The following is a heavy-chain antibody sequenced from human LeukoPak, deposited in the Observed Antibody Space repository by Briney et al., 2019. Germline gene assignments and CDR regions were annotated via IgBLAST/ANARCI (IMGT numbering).Heavy chain of an antibody. V-gene: IGHV3-9*01. Sequence: GGSLRLSCAASGFTFDDYAMHWVRQAPGKGLEWVSGIGWSSGSIGYADSVKGRFTISRDNAKNSLYLQMNSLRAEDTALYYCAKDIGSTGLDAFDIWGQGTMVTVSS. D-gene: IGHD2-2*01. CDR1: GFTFDDYA. J-gene: IGHJ3*02. CDR3: AKDIGSTGLDAFDI. CDR2: IGWSSGSI.